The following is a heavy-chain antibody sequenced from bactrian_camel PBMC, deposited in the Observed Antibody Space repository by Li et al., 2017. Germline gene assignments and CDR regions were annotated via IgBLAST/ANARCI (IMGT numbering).Heavy chain of an antibody. CDR1: GYTFNTYS. D-gene: IGHD6*01. CDR2: IESDGST. CDR3: AAQQMYGLICRLSSTFPH. J-gene: IGHJ4*01. V-gene: IGHV3S26*01. Sequence: HVQLVESGGGSALAGGSVRLSCAASGYTFNTYSWFRQAPGKEREGVGVIESDGSTSYTNSVKGRFTISRDKAKNTLYLQMNSLKPEDTGMYYCAAQQMYGLICRLSSTFPHWGQGTQVTVSS.